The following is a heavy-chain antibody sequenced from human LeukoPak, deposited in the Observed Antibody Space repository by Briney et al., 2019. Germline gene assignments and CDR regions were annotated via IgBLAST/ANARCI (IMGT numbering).Heavy chain of an antibody. CDR2: VYYSGST. CDR1: GGSISSTSYY. V-gene: IGHV4-39*07. Sequence: SETLSLTCTVSGGSISSTSYYWGWIRQPPGKGLEWIGSVYYSGSTYYNPSLKSRVTISVDTSKDQFSLKLSSVTAADTALYYCARDYGRYFEPSYAFDIWGQGIMVTVSS. J-gene: IGHJ3*02. D-gene: IGHD3-9*01. CDR3: ARDYGRYFEPSYAFDI.